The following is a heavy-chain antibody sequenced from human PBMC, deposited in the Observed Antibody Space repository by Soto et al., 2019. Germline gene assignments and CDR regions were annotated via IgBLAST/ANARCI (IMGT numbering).Heavy chain of an antibody. Sequence: GGSLRLSCAASGFTFSTYWMHWVRQGPGKGLVWVSRINPHGSDTAYTDSAKGRFTISRDNARNTLYLQMISLRADDTAVYYWTRGPPGIGIEYWGQGTLVTVSS. V-gene: IGHV3-74*01. CDR2: INPHGSDT. D-gene: IGHD1-1*01. J-gene: IGHJ4*02. CDR3: TRGPPGIGIEY. CDR1: GFTFSTYW.